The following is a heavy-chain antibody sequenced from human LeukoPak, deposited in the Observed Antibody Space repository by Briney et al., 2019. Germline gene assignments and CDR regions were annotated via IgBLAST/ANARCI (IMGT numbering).Heavy chain of an antibody. CDR2: INPSGGST. V-gene: IGHV1-46*01. CDR1: GYTFPNYY. J-gene: IGHJ5*02. Sequence: ASVKVSCKASGYTFPNYYIHWVRQAPGQGLEWMGIINPSGGSTSYAQKFQDRVTMTRDTSTSTVYMDLSSLRSEDTAVYYCARTVNSWFDPWGQGTLVTVSS. CDR3: ARTVNSWFDP. D-gene: IGHD4-17*01.